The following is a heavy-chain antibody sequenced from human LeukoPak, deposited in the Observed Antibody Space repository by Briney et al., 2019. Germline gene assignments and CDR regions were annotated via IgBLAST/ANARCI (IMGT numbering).Heavy chain of an antibody. CDR3: ARVGYDSSGYHFDY. V-gene: IGHV4-59*01. Sequence: SETLSLTCTVSGGSISIYYWSWIRQPPGKGLEWIGYIYYSGSTNYNPSLKSRVTISVDTSKNQFSLKLSSVTAADTAVYYCARVGYDSSGYHFDYWGQGTLVTVSS. D-gene: IGHD3-22*01. J-gene: IGHJ4*02. CDR2: IYYSGST. CDR1: GGSISIYY.